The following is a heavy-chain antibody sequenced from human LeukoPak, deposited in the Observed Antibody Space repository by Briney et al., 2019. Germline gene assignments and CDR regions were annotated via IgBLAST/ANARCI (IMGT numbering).Heavy chain of an antibody. J-gene: IGHJ4*02. Sequence: GGSLRLSCAASGFTFSRNGMHWVPQAPGKGLEGVTFIRSDESDKYYADSVKGRFTISRDSAKNSLYLQMNSLRAEDTAVYYCARDFYDTSGYYYDYWGQGTLVTVSS. CDR2: IRSDESDK. CDR3: ARDFYDTSGYYYDY. D-gene: IGHD3-22*01. CDR1: GFTFSRNG. V-gene: IGHV3-30*02.